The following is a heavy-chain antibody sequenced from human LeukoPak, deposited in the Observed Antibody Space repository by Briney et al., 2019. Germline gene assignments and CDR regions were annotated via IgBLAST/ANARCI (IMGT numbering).Heavy chain of an antibody. CDR3: ARDRIVDGPGYCSGGSCSGPFDY. D-gene: IGHD2-15*01. CDR2: INPNIGGT. CDR1: GYTFTSYD. V-gene: IGHV1-2*06. Sequence: ASVKVSCKASGYTFTSYDINWVRQAPGHGLDWMGRINPNIGGTKYAQKFQGRVTMTRDTSISTAYMELSRLRSDDTAVYYCARDRIVDGPGYCSGGSCSGPFDYWGQGTLVTVSS. J-gene: IGHJ4*02.